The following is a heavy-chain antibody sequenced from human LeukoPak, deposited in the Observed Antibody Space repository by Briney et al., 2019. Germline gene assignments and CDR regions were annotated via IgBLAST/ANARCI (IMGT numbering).Heavy chain of an antibody. CDR1: GGSISSYY. J-gene: IGHJ4*02. V-gene: IGHV4-59*01. D-gene: IGHD5-24*01. Sequence: SETLSLTCTVSGGSISSYYWSWIRQPPGKGLEWIGYIYYSGSTNYNPSLKSRVTISVDTSKNQFSLKLSSVTAADTAVYYCARDGGDDGWYFDNWGQGTLVTVSS. CDR2: IYYSGST. CDR3: ARDGGDDGWYFDN.